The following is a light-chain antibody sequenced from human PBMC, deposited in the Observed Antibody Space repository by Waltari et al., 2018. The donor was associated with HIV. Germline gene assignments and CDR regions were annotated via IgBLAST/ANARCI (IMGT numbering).Light chain of an antibody. CDR2: ADY. V-gene: IGLV6-57*03. Sequence: NFMLTHPHSVSESPRRTVVISCTRSTSSISSNFVRCYHQRPASAPTTTLYADYQRPSGVPDRFSGIINKSANSAPLTISGLKTEDEATYYCQSYDRFNRWVFGGGTRLTVL. J-gene: IGLJ3*02. CDR3: QSYDRFNRWV. CDR1: TSSISSNF.